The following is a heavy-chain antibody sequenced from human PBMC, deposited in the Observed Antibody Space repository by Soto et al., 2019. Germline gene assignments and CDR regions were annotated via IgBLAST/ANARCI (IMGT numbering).Heavy chain of an antibody. V-gene: IGHV4-30-2*01. CDR2: IYHSGST. J-gene: IGHJ4*02. CDR1: GGSIRSGGYS. D-gene: IGHD3-16*01. CDR3: TRDRVAGVFDY. Sequence: SETLSLTCAVSGGSIRSGGYSWSWIRQPPGKGLEWIGYIYHSGSTYYNPSLKSRVTISVDTPKNQFSLQLNSVTPEDTAVYYCTRDRVAGVFDYWGQGTLVTVSS.